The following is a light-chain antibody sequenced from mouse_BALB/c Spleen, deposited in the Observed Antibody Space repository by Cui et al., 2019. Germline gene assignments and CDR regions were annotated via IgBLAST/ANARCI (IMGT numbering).Light chain of an antibody. V-gene: IGKV4-68*01. CDR1: SSVSS. CDR2: LTS. CDR3: QQWSSNPLT. J-gene: IGKJ5*01. Sequence: QIVLTHSPALISASPGEKVTMTCSARSSVSSMYWSQQKPRSSPKPWIYLTSNLASGVPARFSGSGSGTSYSLTISSMEAEDAATYYCQQWSSNPLTFGAGTKLELK.